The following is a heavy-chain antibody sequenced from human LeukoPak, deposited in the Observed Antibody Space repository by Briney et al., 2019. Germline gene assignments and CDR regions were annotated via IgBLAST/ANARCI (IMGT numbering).Heavy chain of an antibody. CDR3: ARDPKDYYYGMDV. CDR1: GFTFSSYE. V-gene: IGHV3-48*03. J-gene: IGHJ6*02. Sequence: GGSLRLSCAASGFTFSSYEMNWVRQAPGKGLEWASYISSSGNVISYADSVKGRFTISRDNAKSSLYLQMNSLRAEDTAVYYCARDPKDYYYGMDVWGQGTTVTVSS. CDR2: ISSSGNVI.